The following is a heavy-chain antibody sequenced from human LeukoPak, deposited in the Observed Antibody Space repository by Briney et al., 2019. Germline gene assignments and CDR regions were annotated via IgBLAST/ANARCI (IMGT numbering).Heavy chain of an antibody. V-gene: IGHV1-46*01. Sequence: ASVKVSCKASGYTFTSYGISWVRQAPGQGLEWMGIINPSGGSTSYAQKFQGRVTMTRDTSTSTVYMELSSLRSEDTAVYYCARDFWSRWFDPWGQGTLVTVSS. CDR3: ARDFWSRWFDP. CDR1: GYTFTSYG. CDR2: INPSGGST. D-gene: IGHD3-3*01. J-gene: IGHJ5*02.